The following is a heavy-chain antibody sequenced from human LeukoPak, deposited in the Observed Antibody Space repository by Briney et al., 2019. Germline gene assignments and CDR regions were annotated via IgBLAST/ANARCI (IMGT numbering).Heavy chain of an antibody. J-gene: IGHJ5*02. V-gene: IGHV3-15*01. CDR3: TTDQGPYCSGGSCYA. D-gene: IGHD2-15*01. CDR2: IKSKPDGGTT. Sequence: GGSLRLSCAASGFTFSNAWMSWVRQAPGKGLEWVGRIKSKPDGGTTDYAAPVKGRFTISRDDSKNTLYLQMNSLKTEDTAVYYCTTDQGPYCSGGSCYAWGQGTLVTVSS. CDR1: GFTFSNAW.